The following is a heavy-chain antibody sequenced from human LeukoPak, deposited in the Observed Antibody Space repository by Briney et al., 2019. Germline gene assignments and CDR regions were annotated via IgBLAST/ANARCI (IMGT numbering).Heavy chain of an antibody. J-gene: IGHJ5*02. D-gene: IGHD4-23*01. CDR2: IYHSGST. CDR1: GYSISSGYY. V-gene: IGHV4-38-2*02. Sequence: PSETLSLTCTVSGYSISSGYYWGWIRQPPGKGLEWIGSIYHSGSTNYNPSLKSRVTISVDKSKNQFSLKLSSVTAADTAVYYCASRQAGGGLIHNWFDPWGQGTLVTVSS. CDR3: ASRQAGGGLIHNWFDP.